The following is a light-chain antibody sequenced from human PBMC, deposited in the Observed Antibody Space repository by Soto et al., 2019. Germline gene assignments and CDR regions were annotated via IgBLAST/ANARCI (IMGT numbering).Light chain of an antibody. CDR1: QSVSSSY. CDR3: QQYGTSRT. V-gene: IGKV3-20*01. CDR2: GAS. Sequence: ELVLAQSPGNLSLSPGEIATLSCRASQSVSSSYLAWYQQKPGQAPRLLIYGASSRATGIPDRFSGSGSGTDFTLTISRLEPEDFAVYYCQQYGTSRTFGRGTKVDIK. J-gene: IGKJ4*02.